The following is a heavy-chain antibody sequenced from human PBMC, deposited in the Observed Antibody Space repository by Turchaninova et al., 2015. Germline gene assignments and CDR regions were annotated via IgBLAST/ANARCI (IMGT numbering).Heavy chain of an antibody. CDR3: ARGGTYFKGFEF. CDR2: TYYRSRWYN. CDR1: GERVSTSSAA. V-gene: IGHV6-1*01. J-gene: IGHJ4*02. Sequence: QVHLPQSGPGLVKTSPTPSLTVAYSGERVSTSSAALNWIRQSPSEGLEWLGRTYYRSRWYNDYALSVKSRITINSDTSENQFSLRLNSVTPEDTAVYYCARGGTYFKGFEFWGQGALVTVSS. D-gene: IGHD1-26*01.